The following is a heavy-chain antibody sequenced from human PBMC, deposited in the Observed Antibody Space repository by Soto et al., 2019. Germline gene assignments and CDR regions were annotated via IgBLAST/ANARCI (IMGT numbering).Heavy chain of an antibody. Sequence: QVQLVQSGAEVKKPGASVKVSCKASCYTFTSYGISWVRQAPGQGLEWMGWISAYNGNTNYAQKVKGRVTLTTDTSTSTAYLELRSLRSDDTAVYYCASTPLGSSWYGTFDYWGPGTLVTVSS. CDR2: ISAYNGNT. D-gene: IGHD6-13*01. J-gene: IGHJ4*02. V-gene: IGHV1-18*01. CDR3: ASTPLGSSWYGTFDY. CDR1: CYTFTSYG.